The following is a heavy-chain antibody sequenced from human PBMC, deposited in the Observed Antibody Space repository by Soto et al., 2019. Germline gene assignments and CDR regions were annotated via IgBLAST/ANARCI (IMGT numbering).Heavy chain of an antibody. V-gene: IGHV1-3*01. CDR2: INAGHGNT. CDR1: GYTFTSYA. CDR3: WGCGRAACRCDYYMDD. Sequence: ASVKVSCKASGYTFTSYAMHWVRQAPGQRLEWMGWINAGHGNTKYSQKFQGRVTITRDTSASTAYMELSSLRSEDTAVEYCWGCGRAACRCDYYMDDWGKGTMVTVSS. J-gene: IGHJ6*03. D-gene: IGHD6-13*01.